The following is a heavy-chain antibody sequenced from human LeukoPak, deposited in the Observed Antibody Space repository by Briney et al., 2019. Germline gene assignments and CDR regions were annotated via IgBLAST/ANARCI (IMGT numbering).Heavy chain of an antibody. CDR2: IIPILGIA. V-gene: IGHV1-69*04. D-gene: IGHD1-26*01. CDR3: ARVFGGSYYSVWYFDL. J-gene: IGHJ2*01. CDR1: GGTFSSYA. Sequence: SVKVSCKASGGTFSSYAISWVRQAPGQGLEWMGRIIPILGIANYAQKFQGRVTITADKSTSTAYMELSSLRSEDTAVYYCARVFGGSYYSVWYFDLWGRGTLVTVSS.